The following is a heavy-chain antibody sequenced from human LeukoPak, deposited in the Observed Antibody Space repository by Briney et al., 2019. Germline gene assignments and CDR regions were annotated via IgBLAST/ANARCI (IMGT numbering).Heavy chain of an antibody. Sequence: WASVKVSCKASGYTFTSYGISWVRQAPGQGLEWMGWISAYNGNTNYAQKLQGRVTMTTDTSTSTAYMELRSLRSDDTAVYYCARDVAGQWLVKWRGGDGWRDYWGQGTLVTVSS. V-gene: IGHV1-18*01. CDR3: ARDVAGQWLVKWRGGDGWRDY. CDR2: ISAYNGNT. J-gene: IGHJ4*02. D-gene: IGHD6-19*01. CDR1: GYTFTSYG.